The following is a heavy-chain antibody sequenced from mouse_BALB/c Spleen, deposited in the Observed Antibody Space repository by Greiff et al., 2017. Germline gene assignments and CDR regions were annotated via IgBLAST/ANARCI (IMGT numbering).Heavy chain of an antibody. CDR2: INPSSGYT. CDR1: GYTFTSYT. V-gene: IGHV1-4*01. Sequence: VKLMESGAELARPGASVKMSCKASGYTFTSYTMHWVKQRPGQGLEWIGYINPSSGYTNYNQKFKDKATLTADKSSSTAYMQLSSLTSEDSAVYYCARKGLTGTDAMDYWGQGTSVTVSS. D-gene: IGHD4-1*01. CDR3: ARKGLTGTDAMDY. J-gene: IGHJ4*01.